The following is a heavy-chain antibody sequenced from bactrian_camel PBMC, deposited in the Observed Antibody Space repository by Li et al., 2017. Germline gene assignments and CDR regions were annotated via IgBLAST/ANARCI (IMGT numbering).Heavy chain of an antibody. V-gene: IGHV3S53*01. Sequence: HVQLVESGGGSVQAGGSLRLSCVASGYTHSRKCMAWFRQTPGKEREGVGGIEGSGSATYADSVKGRFTISKDNDNILYLQMNSLQPEDTAVYYCAADPGIVRVGLATRLRDAAFRYWGQGTQVTVS. CDR1: GYTHSRKC. D-gene: IGHD5*01. J-gene: IGHJ6*01. CDR3: AADPGIVRVGLATRLRDAAFRY. CDR2: IEGSGSA.